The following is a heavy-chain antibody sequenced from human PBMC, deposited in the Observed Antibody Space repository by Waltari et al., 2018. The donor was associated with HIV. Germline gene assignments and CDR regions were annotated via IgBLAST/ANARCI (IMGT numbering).Heavy chain of an antibody. V-gene: IGHV3-30-3*01. J-gene: IGHJ4*02. Sequence: QVQLVESGGGVVQPGRSLRLSCAASGFTFSSYAMHWVRQAPGKGLEWVAVISYDGSNKYYADSVKGRFTISRDNSKNTLYLQMNSLRAEDTAVYYCAGPFYWGQGTLVTVSS. CDR1: GFTFSSYA. CDR2: ISYDGSNK. CDR3: AGPFY.